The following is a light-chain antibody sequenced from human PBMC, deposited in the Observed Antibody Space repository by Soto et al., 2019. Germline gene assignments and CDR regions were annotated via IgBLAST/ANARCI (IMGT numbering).Light chain of an antibody. J-gene: IGLJ1*01. CDR3: SSYTTSSTLPYV. CDR1: SSDVGGYNY. CDR2: DVS. Sequence: QSALTQPASVSGSPGQSITISCTGTSSDVGGYNYVSWYQHHPGKAPKLMIYDVSYRPSGVSNRFSGSKSGNTASLTISGLQAEDEADYYCSSYTTSSTLPYVFGTGTKLTVL. V-gene: IGLV2-14*03.